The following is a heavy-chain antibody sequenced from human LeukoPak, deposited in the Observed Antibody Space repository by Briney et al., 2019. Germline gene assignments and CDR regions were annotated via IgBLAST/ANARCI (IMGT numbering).Heavy chain of an antibody. J-gene: IGHJ3*02. V-gene: IGHV4-61*02. CDR3: ARDVAGYSRSFDI. CDR2: IYTSGTYISGST. D-gene: IGHD6-13*01. Sequence: SSETLSLTCTVSGDSVSSPGYFWTWVRQPAGKGLEWIGRIYTSGTYISGSTDYNPSLESRVTISVDTSKNQFSLRLSSVTATDTAMYYCARDVAGYSRSFDIWGQGTVVTVSS. CDR1: GDSVSSPGYF.